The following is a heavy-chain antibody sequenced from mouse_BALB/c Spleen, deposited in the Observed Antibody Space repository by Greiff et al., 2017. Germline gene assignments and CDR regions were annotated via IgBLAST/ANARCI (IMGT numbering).Heavy chain of an antibody. CDR1: GFTFSSFG. V-gene: IGHV5-17*02. Sequence: EVQRVESGGGLVQPGGSRKLSCAASGFTFSSFGMHWVRQAPEKGLEWVAYISSGSSTIYYADTVKGRFTISRDNPKNTLFLQMTSLRSEDTAMYYCAKSSHYYGYSWFAYWGQGTLVTVSA. CDR3: AKSSHYYGYSWFAY. J-gene: IGHJ3*01. D-gene: IGHD1-2*01. CDR2: ISSGSSTI.